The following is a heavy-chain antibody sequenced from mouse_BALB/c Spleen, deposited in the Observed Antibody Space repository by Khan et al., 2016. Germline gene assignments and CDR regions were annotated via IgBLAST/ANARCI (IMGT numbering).Heavy chain of an antibody. CDR3: ARSGRKFHWYFDV. CDR1: GFTFSSFG. CDR2: ISSGSSTI. J-gene: IGHJ1*01. Sequence: EVELVESGGGLVQPGGSRKLSCAASGFTFSSFGMHWVRQAPKKGLEWVAYISSGSSTIYYVDTVKGRFTISRDSPQNTLFLQMTSLRSEDTAMYYCARSGRKFHWYFDVWGAGTSVTVSS. V-gene: IGHV5-17*02. D-gene: IGHD3-1*01.